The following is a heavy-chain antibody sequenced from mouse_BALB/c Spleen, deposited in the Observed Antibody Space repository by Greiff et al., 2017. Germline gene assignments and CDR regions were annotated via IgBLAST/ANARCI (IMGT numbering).Heavy chain of an antibody. D-gene: IGHD3-3*01. CDR1: GFTFSSYT. Sequence: EVQVVESGGGLVKPGGSLKLSCAASGFTFSSYTMSWVRQTPEKRLEWVATISSGGGNTYYPDSVKGRFTISRDNAKNNLYLQMSSLRSEDTALYDCARYVLGYYAMAYWGQGTSVTVSS. CDR3: ARYVLGYYAMAY. J-gene: IGHJ4*01. V-gene: IGHV5-9*03. CDR2: ISSGGGNT.